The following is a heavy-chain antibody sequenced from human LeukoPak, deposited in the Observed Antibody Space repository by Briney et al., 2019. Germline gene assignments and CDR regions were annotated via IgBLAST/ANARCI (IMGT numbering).Heavy chain of an antibody. V-gene: IGHV3-7*03. CDR1: GFTFSTYW. Sequence: PGGSLRLSCAASGFTFSTYWMTWVRQAPGKGLEWVANIKQDGSEKYYVDSVKGRFTISRDNAKNSLYLQMNSLRAEDTAVYYCANDYGDLYAFDIWGQGTMVTVSS. CDR3: ANDYGDLYAFDI. CDR2: IKQDGSEK. D-gene: IGHD4-17*01. J-gene: IGHJ3*02.